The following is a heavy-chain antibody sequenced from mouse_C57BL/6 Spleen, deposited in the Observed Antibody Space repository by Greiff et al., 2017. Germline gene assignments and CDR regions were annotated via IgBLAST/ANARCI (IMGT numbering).Heavy chain of an antibody. Sequence: EVKLVESGGDLVKPGGSLKLSCAASGFTFSSYGMSWVRQTPDKRLEWVATISSGGSYTYYPDSVKGRFTISRDHAKNTMYLQMSSLKSEDTAMYYCARQGGYGNYYAMDYWGQGTSVTVSS. V-gene: IGHV5-6*01. CDR1: GFTFSSYG. CDR3: ARQGGYGNYYAMDY. J-gene: IGHJ4*01. D-gene: IGHD2-1*01. CDR2: ISSGGSYT.